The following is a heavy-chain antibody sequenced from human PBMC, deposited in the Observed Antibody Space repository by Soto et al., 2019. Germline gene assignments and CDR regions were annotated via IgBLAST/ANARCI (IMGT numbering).Heavy chain of an antibody. CDR1: GYTFTAFY. D-gene: IGHD6-6*01. Sequence: QVQLVQSGAEVKKPGASVKVSCEASGYTFTAFYIHWVRQAPGQGLEWMGWINPHSGGTNYAQKLQGRVTMTTDTSTSTAYMELRSLRSDDTAVYYCARVLGYSSSSGGFWDDYWGQGTLVTVSS. J-gene: IGHJ4*02. CDR3: ARVLGYSSSSGGFWDDY. V-gene: IGHV1-2*02. CDR2: INPHSGGT.